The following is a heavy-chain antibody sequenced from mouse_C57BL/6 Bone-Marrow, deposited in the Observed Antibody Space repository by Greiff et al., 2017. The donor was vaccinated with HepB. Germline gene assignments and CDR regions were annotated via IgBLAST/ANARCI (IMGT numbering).Heavy chain of an antibody. V-gene: IGHV1-50*01. CDR2: IDPSDSYT. Sequence: QVQLQQPGAELVKPGASVKLSCKASGYTFTSYWMQWVKQRPGQGLEWIGEIDPSDSYTNYNQKFKGKATLTVDTSSSTAYMQLSSLTSEDSAFYYCARKAYDYDRYFDVWGTGTTVTVSS. CDR1: GYTFTSYW. J-gene: IGHJ1*03. D-gene: IGHD2-4*01. CDR3: ARKAYDYDRYFDV.